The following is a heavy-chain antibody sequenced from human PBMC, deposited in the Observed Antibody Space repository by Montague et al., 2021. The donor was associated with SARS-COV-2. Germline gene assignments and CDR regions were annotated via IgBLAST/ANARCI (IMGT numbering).Heavy chain of an antibody. CDR2: ISSSGTT. J-gene: IGHJ6*02. V-gene: IGHV4-59*01. CDR1: GGSIGAYY. CDR3: ARESRLKSLEWSGSRYDYYGMDV. Sequence: SETLSLTCTVSGGSIGAYYWSWIRQPPGKGPEWIAYISSSGTTNYNPSLKSRITVSVDTSRNQLSLKLSSVTAADSAVYYCARESRLKSLEWSGSRYDYYGMDVWGQGTTVTVSS. D-gene: IGHD3-3*01.